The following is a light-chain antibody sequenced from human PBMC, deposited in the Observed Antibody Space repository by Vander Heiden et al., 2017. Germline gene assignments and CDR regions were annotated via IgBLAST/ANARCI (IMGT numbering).Light chain of an antibody. CDR3: QVWDSSSDHVI. CDR2: DDS. J-gene: IGLJ2*01. CDR1: SIGSRS. V-gene: IGLV3-21*02. Sequence: SYVLTQPPSVSVAPAQTARITCGGNSIGSRSVNWYQQKPGQAPLLVVYDDSDRPSGISERFSGSNSGNTATLTISRVEAGDEADYFCQVWDSSSDHVIFGGGTKLTVL.